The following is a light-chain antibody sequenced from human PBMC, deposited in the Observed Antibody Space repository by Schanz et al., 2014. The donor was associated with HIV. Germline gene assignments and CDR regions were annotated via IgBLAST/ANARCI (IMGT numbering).Light chain of an antibody. J-gene: IGKJ4*01. CDR2: TAS. Sequence: DIQMTQSPSSLSASVGDRVTITCRASQSITIYLNWYQQKPGKAPKLLISTASSLQSGVPSRFSGSGSGTDFTLTISSLQPEDFATYYCQQSSEYPLTFGGGTKVE. CDR1: QSITIY. V-gene: IGKV1-39*01. CDR3: QQSSEYPLT.